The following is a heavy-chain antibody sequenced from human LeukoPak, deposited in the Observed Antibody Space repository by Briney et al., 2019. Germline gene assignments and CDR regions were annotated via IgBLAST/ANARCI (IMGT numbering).Heavy chain of an antibody. J-gene: IGHJ5*02. Sequence: ASVKVSCKASGYTFTSYGISWVRQAPGQGLEWMGWISAYNGNTNYAQKLQGRVTMTTDTSTSTAYMELRSLRSDDTAVYYCARALGFGELLVNWFDPWGQGTLVTVSS. CDR2: ISAYNGNT. V-gene: IGHV1-18*01. CDR3: ARALGFGELLVNWFDP. CDR1: GYTFTSYG. D-gene: IGHD3-10*01.